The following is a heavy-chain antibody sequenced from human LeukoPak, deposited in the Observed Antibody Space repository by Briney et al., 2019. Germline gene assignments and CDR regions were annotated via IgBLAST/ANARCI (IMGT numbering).Heavy chain of an antibody. J-gene: IGHJ6*03. CDR3: ARGSRGILYYYYYVDV. D-gene: IGHD3-16*01. V-gene: IGHV1-8*03. CDR1: GYTFTSYD. Sequence: ASVKVSCKASGYTFTSYDINWVRQATGQGLEWMGWMNPNSGNTGYAQKFQGRVTITRNTSISTAYMELSSLRSEDTAVYYCARGSRGILYYYYYVDVWGKGTTVTVSS. CDR2: MNPNSGNT.